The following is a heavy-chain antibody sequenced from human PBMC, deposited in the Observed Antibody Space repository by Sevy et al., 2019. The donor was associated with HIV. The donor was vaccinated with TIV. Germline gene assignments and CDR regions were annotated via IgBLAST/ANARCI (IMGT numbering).Heavy chain of an antibody. D-gene: IGHD6-13*01. CDR2: FDPEDGET. Sequence: ASVKVSCKVSGYTLTELSMHWVRQAPGKGLEWMGGFDPEDGETIYAQKFQGRVTVTEDTSTDTAYMELSSLRSEDTAVYYCATATQRLVVTGYFDLWGRGTLVTVSS. CDR3: ATATQRLVVTGYFDL. J-gene: IGHJ2*01. V-gene: IGHV1-24*01. CDR1: GYTLTELS.